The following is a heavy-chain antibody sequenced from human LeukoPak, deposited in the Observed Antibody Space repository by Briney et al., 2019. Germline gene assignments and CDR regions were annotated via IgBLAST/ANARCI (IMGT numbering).Heavy chain of an antibody. CDR2: ISSTGDYI. Sequence: GGSLRLSCAASGYTLRHYSVTWVRQAPGKGLEWVSSISSTGDYIYYADSVKGRFTISRDNAKSSLYLQMNSLRAEDTAVYYCVSGNDPDSTWESYRLDAFDIWGQGTTVIVSS. V-gene: IGHV3-21*01. J-gene: IGHJ3*02. CDR3: VSGNDPDSTWESYRLDAFDI. D-gene: IGHD3-16*02. CDR1: GYTLRHYS.